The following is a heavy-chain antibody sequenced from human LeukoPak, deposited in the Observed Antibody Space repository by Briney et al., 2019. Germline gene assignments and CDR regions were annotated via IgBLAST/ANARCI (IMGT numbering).Heavy chain of an antibody. J-gene: IGHJ4*02. Sequence: SVKVSCKASGGTFSSYAISWVRQAPGQGLEWMGGIIPIFGTANYAQKFQGRVTITADESTNTAYMELSSLRSEDTAVYYCARVNYSSGWYFDYWGQGTLVTVSS. CDR2: IIPIFGTA. CDR3: ARVNYSSGWYFDY. CDR1: GGTFSSYA. D-gene: IGHD6-19*01. V-gene: IGHV1-69*13.